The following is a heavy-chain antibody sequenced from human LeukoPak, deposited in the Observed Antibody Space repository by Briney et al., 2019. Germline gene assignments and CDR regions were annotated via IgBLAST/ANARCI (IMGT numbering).Heavy chain of an antibody. V-gene: IGHV3-NL1*01. CDR3: ASYSVGRFGELYGMDV. J-gene: IGHJ6*02. CDR1: GFTFSSYG. CDR2: IYSGGST. D-gene: IGHD3-10*01. Sequence: GGSLRLSCAASGFTFSSYGMHWVRQAPGKGLEWVSVIYSGGSTYYADSVKGRFTISRDNSKNTLYLQMNSLRAEDTAVYYCASYSVGRFGELYGMDVWGQGTTVTVSS.